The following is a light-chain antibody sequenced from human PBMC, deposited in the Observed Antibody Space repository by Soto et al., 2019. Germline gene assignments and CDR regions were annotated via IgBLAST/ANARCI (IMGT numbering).Light chain of an antibody. CDR3: QQRSSWIT. Sequence: EIVLTQSPATLSLSPGERATLSCRASQSVSSYLAWYQQKPGQAPRLLIYDASNRATGIPARFSGSGSGTDFTLTISILEPEDFAVYYCQQRSSWITFGQGTRVEI. J-gene: IGKJ1*01. CDR2: DAS. CDR1: QSVSSY. V-gene: IGKV3-11*01.